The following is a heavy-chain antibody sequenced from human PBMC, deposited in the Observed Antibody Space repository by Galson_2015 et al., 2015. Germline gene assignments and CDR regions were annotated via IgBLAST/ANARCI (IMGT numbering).Heavy chain of an antibody. CDR1: GFTFSSYS. J-gene: IGHJ1*01. CDR2: ISSSSSTI. CDR3: ARGEQWLVLLDFQH. V-gene: IGHV3-48*02. Sequence: SLRLSCAASGFTFSSYSMNWVRQAPGKGLEWVSYISSSSSTIYYADSVKGRFTISRDNAKNSLYLQMNSLRDEDTAVYYCARGEQWLVLLDFQHWGQGTLVTVSS. D-gene: IGHD6-19*01.